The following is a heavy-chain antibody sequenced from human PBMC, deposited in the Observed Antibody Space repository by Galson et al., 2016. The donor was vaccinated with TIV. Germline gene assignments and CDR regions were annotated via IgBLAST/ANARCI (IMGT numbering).Heavy chain of an antibody. V-gene: IGHV3-74*01. CDR1: GFTFSNYW. Sequence: SLRLSCAASGFTFSNYWMHWVRQAPGKGLVWVSRIKMDGSTTNYADSVKGRFTISRDNAKNTLNLQMNNLRAEDTAVYYCARRRYSGTYLEDDWGQGTLVTVSS. CDR2: IKMDGSTT. J-gene: IGHJ4*02. CDR3: ARRRYSGTYLEDD. D-gene: IGHD1-26*01.